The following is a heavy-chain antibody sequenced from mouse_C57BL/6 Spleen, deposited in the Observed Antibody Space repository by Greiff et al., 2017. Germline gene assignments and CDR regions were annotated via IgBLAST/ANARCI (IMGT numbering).Heavy chain of an antibody. V-gene: IGHV1-82*01. Sequence: QVQLQQSGPELVKPGASVKISCKASGYAFSSSWMNWVKQRPGKGLEWIGRIYPGDGDTNYNGKFKGKDTLTADKSSSTAYMQLSSLTSEDSAVYFCARNYGSSYFDYWGQGTTLTVSS. CDR1: GYAFSSSW. CDR2: IYPGDGDT. CDR3: ARNYGSSYFDY. D-gene: IGHD1-1*01. J-gene: IGHJ2*01.